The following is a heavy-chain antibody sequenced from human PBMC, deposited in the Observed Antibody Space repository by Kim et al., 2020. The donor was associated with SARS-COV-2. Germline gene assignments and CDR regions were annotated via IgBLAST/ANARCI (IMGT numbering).Heavy chain of an antibody. CDR2: INAGNGNT. CDR1: GYTFTSYA. J-gene: IGHJ6*02. Sequence: ASVKVSCKASGYTFTSYAMHWVRQAPGQRLEWMGWINAGNGNTKYSQKFQGRVTITRDTSASTAYMELSSLRSEDTAVYYCARGRDLLRFLEAPKNYYYYYGMDVWGQGTTVTVSS. CDR3: ARGRDLLRFLEAPKNYYYYYGMDV. V-gene: IGHV1-3*01. D-gene: IGHD3-3*01.